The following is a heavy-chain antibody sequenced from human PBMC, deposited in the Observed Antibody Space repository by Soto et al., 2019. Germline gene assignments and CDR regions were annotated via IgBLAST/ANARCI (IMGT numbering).Heavy chain of an antibody. CDR3: ARVLGRGYYYYGMDV. Sequence: QVQLVESGGGVVQPGRSLRLSCTASGFNFNSYAMHWVRQAPGKGLEWVAVISYDGDNKYYADSVKGRFTISRDNSKNTLYLQMNSLRAEDTAVYSCARVLGRGYYYYGMDVWGQGTTVTVSS. CDR2: ISYDGDNK. V-gene: IGHV3-30-3*01. J-gene: IGHJ6*02. CDR1: GFNFNSYA. D-gene: IGHD3-10*01.